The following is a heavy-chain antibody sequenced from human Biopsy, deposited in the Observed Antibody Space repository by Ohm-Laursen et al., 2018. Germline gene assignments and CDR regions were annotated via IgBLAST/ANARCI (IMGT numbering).Heavy chain of an antibody. V-gene: IGHV1-58*01. D-gene: IGHD1-26*01. Sequence: ASVKVSCKASGFTFSNSVVQWVRQARGQRLEWKGWIVVGSGYAVYAQNFQERVTITRDLSTSTANMELSSLRSDDTAVYYCAAEVGVTVDVGFWGQGTLVTVSS. J-gene: IGHJ4*02. CDR2: IVVGSGYA. CDR3: AAEVGVTVDVGF. CDR1: GFTFSNSV.